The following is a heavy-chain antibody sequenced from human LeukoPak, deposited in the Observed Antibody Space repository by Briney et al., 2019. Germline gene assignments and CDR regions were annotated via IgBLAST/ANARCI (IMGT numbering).Heavy chain of an antibody. CDR3: ARRPAYCSGGICYVRAFDI. CDR2: IFNSGST. CDR1: GASISSYY. D-gene: IGHD2-15*01. J-gene: IGHJ3*02. Sequence: SETLSLTCTVSGASISSYYWSWIRQPPGKGLEWIGCIFNSGSTSYNPSLKSRVSISEDTSKNHFSLRLSSVSAADTAVYYCARRPAYCSGGICYVRAFDIWGQGTMVTVSS. V-gene: IGHV4-59*08.